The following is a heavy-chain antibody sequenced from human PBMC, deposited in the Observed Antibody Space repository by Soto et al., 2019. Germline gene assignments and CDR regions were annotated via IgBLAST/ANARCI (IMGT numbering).Heavy chain of an antibody. D-gene: IGHD3-10*01. CDR2: ISDSGVTT. CDR3: AKDLRYYGSGPSGWFDS. V-gene: IGHV3-23*01. J-gene: IGHJ5*01. Sequence: GGSLRLSCAASGFTFRDYAMSWVRQAPGKGLQWVSGISDSGVTTYYPDSVKGRFAISRDNSKNTLYLQIKSLRAEDTAIYYCAKDLRYYGSGPSGWFDSWGQGTQVTVS. CDR1: GFTFRDYA.